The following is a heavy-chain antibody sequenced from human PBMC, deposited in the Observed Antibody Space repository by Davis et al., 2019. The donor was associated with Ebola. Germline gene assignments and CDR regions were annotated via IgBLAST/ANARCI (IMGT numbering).Heavy chain of an antibody. CDR2: IYYSGST. V-gene: IGHV4-59*12. CDR3: ARSPLWFRTRYGMDV. J-gene: IGHJ6*02. Sequence: SETLSLTCTVSGGSISSYYWSWIRQPPGKGLEWIGYIYYSGSTNYNPSLKSRVTISVDTSKNQFSLKLSSVTAADTAVYYCARSPLWFRTRYGMDVWGQGTTVTVSS. D-gene: IGHD3-10*01. CDR1: GGSISSYY.